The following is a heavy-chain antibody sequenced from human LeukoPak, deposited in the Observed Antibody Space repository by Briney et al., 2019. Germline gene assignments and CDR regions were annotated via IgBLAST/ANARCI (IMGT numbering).Heavy chain of an antibody. CDR2: INPAGTVT. J-gene: IGHJ4*02. CDR3: ARPFDRDSIDI. Sequence: GGSLRLSCAASGFIFSSSFIDWVRQAPGKGLVWVSRINPAGTVTTYADSVKARFTISRDNAKNTVYLQMNSLRAEDTAHYYCARPFDRDSIDIWGQGTLVTVSS. CDR1: GFIFSSSF. V-gene: IGHV3-74*01. D-gene: IGHD3-9*01.